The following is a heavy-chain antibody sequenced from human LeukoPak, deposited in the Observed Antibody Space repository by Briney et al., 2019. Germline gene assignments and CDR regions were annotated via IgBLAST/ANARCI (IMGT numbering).Heavy chain of an antibody. CDR1: GGSISNDNYY. CDR2: IYTSGST. D-gene: IGHD3-22*01. CDR3: ARNPYHSSGYQDY. V-gene: IGHV4-61*02. Sequence: SQTLSLTWTVSGGSISNDNYYWGWIRQPAGKGLEWIGRIYTSGSTNYNPSLRSRVTISLDTSKNQFSLKLNSVSAADTAVYFCARNPYHSSGYQDYWGQGTLVTVSS. J-gene: IGHJ4*02.